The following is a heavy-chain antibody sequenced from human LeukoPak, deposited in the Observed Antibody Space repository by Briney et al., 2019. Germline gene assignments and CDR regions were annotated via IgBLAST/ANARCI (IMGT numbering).Heavy chain of an antibody. Sequence: SETLSLTCTVSGGSISSSSYYWGWIRQPPGKGLEWIGSIYYSGSTYYNPSLKSRVTVSVDTSKNQFSLKLSSVTAADTAVYYCARWGTYYDFWSGYPPYYFDYWGQGTLVTVFS. CDR2: IYYSGST. CDR1: GGSISSSSYY. J-gene: IGHJ4*02. V-gene: IGHV4-39*01. CDR3: ARWGTYYDFWSGYPPYYFDY. D-gene: IGHD3-3*01.